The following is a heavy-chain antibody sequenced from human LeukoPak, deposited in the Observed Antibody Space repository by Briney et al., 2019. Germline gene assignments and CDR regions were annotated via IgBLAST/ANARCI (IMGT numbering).Heavy chain of an antibody. CDR2: IKTDGSQI. V-gene: IGHV3-7*01. CDR3: ARDLNWEAY. Sequence: GGSLRLSCVASGFTFSNYWMTWVRQAPGKGLEWVANIKTDGSQIYYVDPVKGRFTISRDNAKNSLYLQMNGLRAEDTAVYYCARDLNWEAYWGQGTLVSVSS. CDR1: GFTFSNYW. J-gene: IGHJ4*02. D-gene: IGHD7-27*01.